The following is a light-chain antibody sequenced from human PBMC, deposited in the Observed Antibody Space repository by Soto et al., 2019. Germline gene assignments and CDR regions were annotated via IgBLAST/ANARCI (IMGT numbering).Light chain of an antibody. J-gene: IGKJ5*01. V-gene: IGKV3-20*01. CDR3: QQYGSSPPIT. CDR2: GAS. CDR1: QSVSNNY. Sequence: LTQSPGTLSLSPGERATLSCRASQSVSNNYLAWYQQKPGQAPRLLIYGASRRATGIPDRFSGSGSGTDFTLTISRLEPEDFAVYSCQQYGSSPPITFGQGTRLDIK.